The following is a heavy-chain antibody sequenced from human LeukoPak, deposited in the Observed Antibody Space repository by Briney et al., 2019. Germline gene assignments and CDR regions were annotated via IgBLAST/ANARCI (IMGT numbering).Heavy chain of an antibody. Sequence: ASVKVSCKASGYTFTGYYMHWVRQAPGQGLEWMGRINPNSGGTNYAQKFQGRATMTRDTSISTAYMELSRLRSDDTAVYYCARDFVYDYVWGSYRYNYFDYWGQGTLVTVSS. CDR2: INPNSGGT. D-gene: IGHD3-16*02. V-gene: IGHV1-2*06. CDR1: GYTFTGYY. CDR3: ARDFVYDYVWGSYRYNYFDY. J-gene: IGHJ4*02.